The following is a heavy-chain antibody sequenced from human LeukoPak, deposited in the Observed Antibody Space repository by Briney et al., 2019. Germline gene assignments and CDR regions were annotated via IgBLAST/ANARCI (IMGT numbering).Heavy chain of an antibody. CDR1: GGSISSYY. CDR2: IYYSGST. J-gene: IGHJ5*02. Sequence: SETLSLTCTVSGGSISSYYWSWIRQPPGKGLEWIGYIYYSGSTNYNPSLKSRVTISLDTSKNQFSLKLSSVTAADTAVYYCARVPDSSGYPYNWFDPWGQGTLVTVSS. D-gene: IGHD3-22*01. V-gene: IGHV4-59*01. CDR3: ARVPDSSGYPYNWFDP.